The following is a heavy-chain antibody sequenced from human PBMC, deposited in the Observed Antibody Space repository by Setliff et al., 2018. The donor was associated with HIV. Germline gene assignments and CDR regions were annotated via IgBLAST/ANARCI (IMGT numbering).Heavy chain of an antibody. CDR3: ARGTDGDYYYYMDV. CDR2: ISAYNGNT. J-gene: IGHJ6*03. CDR1: GYTFTSYG. D-gene: IGHD3-10*01. V-gene: IGHV1-18*01. Sequence: GASVKVSCKASGYTFTSYGISWVRQAPGQGLEWMGWISAYNGNTHYAQRLQGRVTMTTDTSTRTAYMELRSLRSDDTAVYYCARGTDGDYYYYMDVWGKGTTVTVSS.